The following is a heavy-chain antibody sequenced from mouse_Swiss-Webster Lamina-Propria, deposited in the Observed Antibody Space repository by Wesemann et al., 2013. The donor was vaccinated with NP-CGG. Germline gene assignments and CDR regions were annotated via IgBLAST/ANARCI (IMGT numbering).Heavy chain of an antibody. Sequence: GGLVQPGGSLKLSCAASGFTFSSYGMSWVRQTPDKRLELVATINSNGGSTYYPDSVKGRFTISRDNAKNTLYLQMSSLKSEDTAMYYCARGSRKTGTGPYYFDYWGQGTTLTVSS. CDR2: INSNGGST. CDR1: GFTFSSYG. J-gene: IGHJ2*01. D-gene: IGHD4-1*01. CDR3: ARGSRKTGTGPYYFDY. V-gene: IGHV5-6-3*01.